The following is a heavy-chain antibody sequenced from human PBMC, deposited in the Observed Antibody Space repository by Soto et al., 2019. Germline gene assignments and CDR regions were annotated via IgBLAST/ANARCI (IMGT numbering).Heavy chain of an antibody. CDR2: ISYDGSNK. CDR1: GFTFSSYG. J-gene: IGHJ4*02. V-gene: IGHV3-30*18. Sequence: QVQLVESGGGVVQPGRSLRLSCAASGFTFSSYGMHWVRQAPGKGLEWVAVISYDGSNKYYADSVKGRFTISRENSKNTLYLQMNSLRAEDTAVYYCAKETPYSGSPHFDYWGQGTLVTVSS. CDR3: AKETPYSGSPHFDY. D-gene: IGHD1-26*01.